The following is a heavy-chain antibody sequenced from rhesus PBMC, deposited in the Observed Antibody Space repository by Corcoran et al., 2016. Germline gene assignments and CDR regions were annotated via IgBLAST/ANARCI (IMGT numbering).Heavy chain of an antibody. V-gene: IGHV4-165*01. CDR2: ISGSSTSP. CDR1: GGSFSGYY. Sequence: QVQLQESGPGLVKPSETLSLTCAVPGGSFSGYYWGWIRQPPGKGLEWIGYISGSSTSPTYNPSLKSRVTISKDTSKNQFSLKLSSVTAADTAVYYCARDRRNWGQGVLVTVSS. CDR3: ARDRRN. J-gene: IGHJ4*01.